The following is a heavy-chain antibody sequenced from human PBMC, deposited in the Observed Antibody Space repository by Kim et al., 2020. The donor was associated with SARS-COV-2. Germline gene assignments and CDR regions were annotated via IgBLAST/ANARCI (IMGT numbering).Heavy chain of an antibody. V-gene: IGHV3-9*01. Sequence: RFTSSRDNAKNSLYLQMSSLRAEDTALYYCAKDITGTTRGGFDYWGQGTLVTVSS. J-gene: IGHJ4*02. D-gene: IGHD1-7*01. CDR3: AKDITGTTRGGFDY.